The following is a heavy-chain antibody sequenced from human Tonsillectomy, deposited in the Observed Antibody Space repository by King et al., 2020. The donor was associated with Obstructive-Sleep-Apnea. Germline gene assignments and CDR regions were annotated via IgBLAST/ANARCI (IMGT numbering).Heavy chain of an antibody. CDR2: IYLGDSDT. CDR3: ARHPTGGFDVFDI. CDR1: GYRFLSYW. D-gene: IGHD1-14*01. V-gene: IGHV5-51*01. J-gene: IGHJ3*02. Sequence: QLVQSGAEVKKPGESLKISCQGSGYRFLSYWIGWVRQMPGKGLEWMGIIYLGDSDTTYSPSFQVRVTLSADKSISTAYLQWSSLKTSDTAKYYCARHPTGGFDVFDIWGQGTMVSVSS.